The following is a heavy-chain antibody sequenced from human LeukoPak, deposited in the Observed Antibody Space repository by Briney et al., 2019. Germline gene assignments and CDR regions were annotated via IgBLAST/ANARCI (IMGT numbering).Heavy chain of an antibody. V-gene: IGHV3-7*04. CDR3: ARGRYMDV. Sequence: GGTLRLSCAASGFTFSSYGMSWVRQAPGKGLEWVANIKQDGSEKYYVDSVKGRFTISRDNAKNSLYLQMNSLRAEDTAVYYCARGRYMDVWGKGTTVTISS. CDR2: IKQDGSEK. CDR1: GFTFSSYG. J-gene: IGHJ6*03.